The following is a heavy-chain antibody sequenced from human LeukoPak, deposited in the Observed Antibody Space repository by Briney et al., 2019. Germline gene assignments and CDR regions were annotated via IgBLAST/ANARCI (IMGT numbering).Heavy chain of an antibody. V-gene: IGHV3-21*01. CDR2: ISSSSSYI. Sequence: GGSLRLSCAASGFTFSSYSMNWVRQAPGKGLEWVSSISSSSSYIYYADSVKGRFTISRDNAKNSLYLQMNSLRAEDTAVYYCARDGTYYDFWSGSVEGAFEIWGQGTMVTVSS. D-gene: IGHD3-3*01. CDR3: ARDGTYYDFWSGSVEGAFEI. J-gene: IGHJ3*02. CDR1: GFTFSSYS.